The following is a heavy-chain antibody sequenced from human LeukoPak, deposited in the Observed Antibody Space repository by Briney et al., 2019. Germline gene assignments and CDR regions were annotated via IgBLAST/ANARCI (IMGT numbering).Heavy chain of an antibody. CDR3: VKVQDGSTFDY. CDR1: GFTVSSNY. D-gene: IGHD5-24*01. CDR2: IYSGGNT. V-gene: IGHV3-66*01. J-gene: IGHJ4*02. Sequence: GGSLRLSCAASGFTVSSNYMTWVRQAPGKGLEWVSVIYSGGNTYYADSVKGRFTISRDNTKNTLYLQMNSLRADDTAVYYCVKVQDGSTFDYWGQGTLVTVSS.